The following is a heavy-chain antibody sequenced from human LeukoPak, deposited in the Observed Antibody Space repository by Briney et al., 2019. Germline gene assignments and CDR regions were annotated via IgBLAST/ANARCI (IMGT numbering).Heavy chain of an antibody. Sequence: SETLSLTWTVSGGSISSYYWSWIRQPAGKGLEWIGRIYTSGSTNYNASLKSRVSMSVDTSKNQFSLKLSSVTAADTAVFYCARENSGSYREFDYWGQGTLVTVSS. D-gene: IGHD1-26*01. V-gene: IGHV4-4*07. CDR2: IYTSGST. CDR1: GGSISSYY. CDR3: ARENSGSYREFDY. J-gene: IGHJ4*02.